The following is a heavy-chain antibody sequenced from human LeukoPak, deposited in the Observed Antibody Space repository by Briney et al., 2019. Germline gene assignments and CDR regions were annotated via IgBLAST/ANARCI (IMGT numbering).Heavy chain of an antibody. CDR1: GFTFSSYG. D-gene: IGHD1-1*01. Sequence: GGSLRLSCAASGFTFSSYGMHWVRQAPGKGLEWVAVIWYDGSNKYYADSVKGRFTISRDNPKNTLYLQMNSLRAEDTAVYYCARTETQLGAFDYWGQGTLVTVSS. J-gene: IGHJ4*02. CDR3: ARTETQLGAFDY. V-gene: IGHV3-33*01. CDR2: IWYDGSNK.